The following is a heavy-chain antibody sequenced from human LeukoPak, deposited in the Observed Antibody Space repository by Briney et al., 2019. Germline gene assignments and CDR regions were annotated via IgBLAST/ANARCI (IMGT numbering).Heavy chain of an antibody. J-gene: IGHJ5*02. CDR2: INHSGST. D-gene: IGHD6-13*01. CDR1: GGSFSGYY. V-gene: IGHV4-34*01. CDR3: ARVGIAAAGRMSWFDP. Sequence: SETLSLTCAVYGGSFSGYYWSWIRQPPGKGLEWIGEINHSGSTNYNPSLKSRVTISVDTSKNQFSLKLCSVTAADTAVYYCARVGIAAAGRMSWFDPWGQGILVTVSS.